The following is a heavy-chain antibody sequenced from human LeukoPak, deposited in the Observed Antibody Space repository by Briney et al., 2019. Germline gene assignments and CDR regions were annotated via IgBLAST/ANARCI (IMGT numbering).Heavy chain of an antibody. V-gene: IGHV3-15*01. D-gene: IGHD6-25*01. CDR1: GFTFSKAW. Sequence: PGGSLRLSCAASGFTFSKAWMNWVRQAPGKGLEWVGRIKSKTEGGTTDYAAPVKGRFTISRDNSKNTLYLQMNNLADEDTAVYYCSKDAAVLTSGIAASSHEYWGQGTLVTVSS. J-gene: IGHJ4*02. CDR3: SKDAAVLTSGIAASSHEY. CDR2: IKSKTEGGTT.